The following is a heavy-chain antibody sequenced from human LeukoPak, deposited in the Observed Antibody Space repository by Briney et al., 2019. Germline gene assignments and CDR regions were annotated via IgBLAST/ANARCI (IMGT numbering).Heavy chain of an antibody. V-gene: IGHV4-59*01. CDR1: GGSISSYY. CDR2: IYYSGST. Sequence: PSETLSLTCTVSGGSISSYYWSWIRQPPGKGLEWIGYIYYSGSTNYNPSLKSRVTISVDTSKNQFSLKLSSVTAADTAVYYCVRGVSAYSTYNVWGQGTLVTVSS. J-gene: IGHJ1*01. CDR3: VRGVSAYSTYNV. D-gene: IGHD4-11*01.